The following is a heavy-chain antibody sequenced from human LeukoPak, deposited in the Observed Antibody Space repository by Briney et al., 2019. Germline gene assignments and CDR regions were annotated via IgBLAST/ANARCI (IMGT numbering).Heavy chain of an antibody. CDR1: GGSVSSNAYY. Sequence: SETLSLTCTVSGGSVSSNAYYWGWIRQPPGKGLEWIGSIYYSGSTYYNPSLKSRVTISVDTAKNQFSLRLSSVTAAGTAVYYCARTNYYDSHLDYWGQGTLVTVSS. CDR3: ARTNYYDSHLDY. D-gene: IGHD3-22*01. J-gene: IGHJ4*02. V-gene: IGHV4-39*01. CDR2: IYYSGST.